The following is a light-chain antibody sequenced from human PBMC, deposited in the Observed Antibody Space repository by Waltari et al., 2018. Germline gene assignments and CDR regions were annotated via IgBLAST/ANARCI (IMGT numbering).Light chain of an antibody. CDR3: QQSYTTPRT. CDR1: QSIGTS. V-gene: IGKV1-39*01. Sequence: DIQMTQSPSSLSASVGDRVTITCRASQSIGTSLNWYQHKPGRAPEILIYAASTLQGGVPSRFSGSGSETHFTLAISSLQREDFATYYCQQSYTTPRTFGQGTKVEIK. CDR2: AAS. J-gene: IGKJ1*01.